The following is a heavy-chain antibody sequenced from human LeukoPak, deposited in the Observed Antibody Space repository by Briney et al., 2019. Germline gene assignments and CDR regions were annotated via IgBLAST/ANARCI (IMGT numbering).Heavy chain of an antibody. CDR1: GFTFSSYA. Sequence: GGSLRLSCAASGFTFSSYAMNWVRQAPGKGLEWVSHISSSGLTIYYTDSVKGRFTISRDNAKNSLYLQMHSLRAEDTAVYYCARGPSGYHNTGGQGTLVTVSS. CDR3: ARGPSGYHNT. CDR2: ISSSGLTI. D-gene: IGHD5-12*01. V-gene: IGHV3-48*04. J-gene: IGHJ4*02.